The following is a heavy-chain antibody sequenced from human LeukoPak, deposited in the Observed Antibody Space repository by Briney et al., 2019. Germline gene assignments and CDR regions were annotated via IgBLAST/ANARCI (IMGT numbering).Heavy chain of an antibody. V-gene: IGHV4-34*01. CDR2: INHSGST. CDR3: ARGEMAPMFDY. Sequence: SETLSLTCAVYGGSFSGYYWSWIRQPPGKGLEWIGEINHSGSTNYNPSLKSRVTISVDRSKNQFSLKLSSVTAADTAVYYCARGEMAPMFDYWGQGTLVTVSS. J-gene: IGHJ4*02. D-gene: IGHD5-24*01. CDR1: GGSFSGYY.